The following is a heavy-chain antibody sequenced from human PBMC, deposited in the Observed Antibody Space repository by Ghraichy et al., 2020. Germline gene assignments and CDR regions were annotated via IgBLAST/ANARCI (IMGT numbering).Heavy chain of an antibody. J-gene: IGHJ5*02. CDR1: GFTFSNAW. CDR2: IKSKSDGGTT. CDR3: TTAYDSSGYLPDP. Sequence: LSCAASGFTFSNAWMNWVRQAPGKGLEWVGRIKSKSDGGTTEYAAPVKGRFTISRQDSKDTMYLQMNSLKTEDTGVYYCTTAYDSSGYLPDPWGQGTLVTVSS. D-gene: IGHD3-22*01. V-gene: IGHV3-15*07.